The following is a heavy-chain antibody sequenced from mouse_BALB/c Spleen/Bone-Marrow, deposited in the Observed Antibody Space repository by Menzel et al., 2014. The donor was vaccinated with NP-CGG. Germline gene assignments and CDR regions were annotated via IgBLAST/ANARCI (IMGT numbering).Heavy chain of an antibody. CDR2: IWSGGST. V-gene: IGHV2-4*02. J-gene: IGHJ4*01. CDR1: GFSLTSYG. CDR3: ARQPLRRHAMDY. D-gene: IGHD1-2*01. Sequence: VMLVESGPGLVQPSQSLSITCTVSGFSLTSYGVRWVRQPPGKGLEWLGVIWSGGSTDYNAAFISRLSISKDNSKSQVFFKMNSLQADDTAIYYCARQPLRRHAMDYWGQGTSVTVSS.